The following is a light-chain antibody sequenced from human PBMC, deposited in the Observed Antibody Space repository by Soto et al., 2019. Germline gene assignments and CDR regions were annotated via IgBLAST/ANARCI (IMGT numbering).Light chain of an antibody. V-gene: IGKV1-5*03. CDR1: QSISGW. Sequence: DIPMTQSPSTLSASVGDRVTITCRASQSISGWLAWYQQKPGTAPNLLIYKASTLEKEVPSRFSGSGSGTEFTLTISSLQPDDCATYYCQQYNSYPLTFGGGTKLEIK. CDR2: KAS. J-gene: IGKJ4*01. CDR3: QQYNSYPLT.